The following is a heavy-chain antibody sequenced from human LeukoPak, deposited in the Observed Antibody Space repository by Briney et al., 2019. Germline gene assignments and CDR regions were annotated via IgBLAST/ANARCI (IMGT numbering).Heavy chain of an antibody. CDR2: IVVGSGNT. J-gene: IGHJ4*02. CDR1: GYTFTIYG. V-gene: IGHV1-58*02. D-gene: IGHD6-6*01. CDR3: AADEKAYSSSSGG. Sequence: SVKVSCKASGYTFTIYGISWVRQARGQRLEWIGWIVVGSGNTNYAQKIQERVTITRDMSTSTAYMEPSSLRSEDTAVYYCAADEKAYSSSSGGWGQGTLVTVPS.